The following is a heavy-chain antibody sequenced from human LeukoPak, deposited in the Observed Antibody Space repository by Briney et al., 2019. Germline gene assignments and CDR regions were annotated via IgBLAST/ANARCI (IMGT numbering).Heavy chain of an antibody. CDR2: IYYSGST. V-gene: IGHV4-59*01. Sequence: SETLSLTCTVYGGSIISDYWSWFRQPPGKGLEWIGYIYYSGSTNYNPSLKSRVTILVDTSKNQFSLKLSSVTAADTAVYYCARWTYSGSYYYMDVWGKGTTVTVSS. CDR3: ARWTYSGSYYYMDV. CDR1: GGSIISDY. J-gene: IGHJ6*03. D-gene: IGHD1-26*01.